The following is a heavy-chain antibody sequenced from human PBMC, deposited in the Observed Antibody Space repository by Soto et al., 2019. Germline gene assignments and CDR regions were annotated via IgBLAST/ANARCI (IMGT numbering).Heavy chain of an antibody. CDR3: ARGPGRLDY. CDR1: GDSVSSNSAT. V-gene: IGHV6-1*01. Sequence: SQTLSLTGAISGDSVSSNSATWNLIRQSPSRGLEWLGRTYYRSKWYSAYAVFVKSRITINPDTSKNQFSLQLNSVTPEDSAVYYCARGPGRLDYWGQGTLVTVYS. CDR2: TYYRSKWYS. J-gene: IGHJ4*02. D-gene: IGHD2-15*01.